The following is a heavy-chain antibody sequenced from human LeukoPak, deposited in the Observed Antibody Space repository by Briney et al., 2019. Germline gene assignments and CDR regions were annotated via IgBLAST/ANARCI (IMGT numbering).Heavy chain of an antibody. CDR1: GGSFSGYY. CDR2: INHSGST. Sequence: SETLSLTCAVYGGSFSGYYWSWIRQPPGKGLEWIGEINHSGSTNYNPSLTSRVTISVDTSKNQFSLKLSSVTAADTAVYYCARGEQEMDVWGKGTTVTVSS. D-gene: IGHD1-26*01. CDR3: ARGEQEMDV. V-gene: IGHV4-34*01. J-gene: IGHJ6*04.